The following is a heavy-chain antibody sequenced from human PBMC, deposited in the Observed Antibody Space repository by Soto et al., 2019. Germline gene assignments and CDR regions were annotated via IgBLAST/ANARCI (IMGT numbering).Heavy chain of an antibody. J-gene: IGHJ4*02. CDR2: IYDSATT. CDR3: ARHRWSSGSYSGLDC. CDR1: GGSISGHY. V-gene: IGHV4-59*08. Sequence: QVQLQESGPGLLNPSETLSLTCTVSGGSISGHYWSWMRQPPGKGLEWIAYIYDSATTNYNPSLKSRVTISLDTSKNQLFLNLRSVTAADSAVYYGARHRWSSGSYSGLDCWGQGTLVTGSS. D-gene: IGHD1-26*01.